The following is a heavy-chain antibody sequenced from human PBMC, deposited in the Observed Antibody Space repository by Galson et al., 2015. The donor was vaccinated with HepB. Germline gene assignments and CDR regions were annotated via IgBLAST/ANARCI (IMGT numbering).Heavy chain of an antibody. Sequence: SLRLSCAASGFTFHDYAISWVRQAPGKGLEWVSGISWSGVRTGYADSLKGRFTISRDNAKNSLYLQMNSLRAEDTALYYCVIGPRWLVGGFGDYWGQGTLVTVSS. J-gene: IGHJ4*02. V-gene: IGHV3-20*04. D-gene: IGHD6-19*01. CDR1: GFTFHDYA. CDR3: VIGPRWLVGGFGDY. CDR2: ISWSGVRT.